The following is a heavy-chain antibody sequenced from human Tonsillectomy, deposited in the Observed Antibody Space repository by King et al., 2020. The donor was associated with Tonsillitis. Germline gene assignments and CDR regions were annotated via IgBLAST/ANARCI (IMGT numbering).Heavy chain of an antibody. CDR2: INSDGSST. CDR1: GFTFSRHW. V-gene: IGHV3-74*03. D-gene: IGHD6-13*01. CDR3: AREVEAAGRSLDY. Sequence: VQLVESGGGLVQPGGSLRLSCAVSGFTFSRHWMHWVRQAPGTGLVWVSRINSDGSSTTYADSVKGRFTISRGNAKNTLYVQMNSLRAEDTAVYYCAREVEAAGRSLDYWGQGTLVTVSS. J-gene: IGHJ4*02.